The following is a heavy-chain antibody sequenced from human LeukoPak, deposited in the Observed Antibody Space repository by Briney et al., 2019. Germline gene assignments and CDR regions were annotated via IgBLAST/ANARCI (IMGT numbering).Heavy chain of an antibody. CDR2: RCDDGRD. D-gene: IGHD4-11*01. CDR3: ARTSRVTPDGRAEYFED. Sequence: RPSETLSLTCTVSGVSISASCWSWIRQSPGRGLEWVGYRCDDGRDLYNPSLRSRVSRVTISVDASEKQFSLSLRSVTAADTAMYYCARTSRVTPDGRAEYFEDWGQDTLVIVSS. CDR1: GVSISASC. J-gene: IGHJ1*01. V-gene: IGHV4-59*03.